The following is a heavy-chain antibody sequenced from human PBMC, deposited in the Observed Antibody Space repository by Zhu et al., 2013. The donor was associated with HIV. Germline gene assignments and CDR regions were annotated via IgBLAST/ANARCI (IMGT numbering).Heavy chain of an antibody. Sequence: QVQLVQSGSEVKKPGASVKVSCKASGYIFSAYYIHWIRQAPGQGLEYMGWINPVAGGSNYAQKFQGRVVMTRDTSTNIAYMEVTRLTSDDTAVYFCARALTRTVSTNQGRAALDLWGQGTVLIVST. V-gene: IGHV1-2*02. D-gene: IGHD2-8*01. CDR1: GYIFSAYY. CDR3: ARALTRTVSTNQGRAALDL. J-gene: IGHJ4*02. CDR2: INPVAGGS.